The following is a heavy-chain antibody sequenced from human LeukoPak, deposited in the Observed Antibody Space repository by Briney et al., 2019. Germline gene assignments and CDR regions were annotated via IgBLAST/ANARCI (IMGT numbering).Heavy chain of an antibody. CDR1: GFTLSSYW. D-gene: IGHD1/OR15-1a*01. J-gene: IGHJ1*01. V-gene: IGHV3-7*01. Sequence: GGSLRLSCAASGFTLSSYWMSWVRQAPGKGLEWVANIKQDGSEKYYVDSVKGRFTISRDNAKNSLYLQMNSLRAEDTAVYYCARGESLEQSVVHWGQGTLVTVSS. CDR2: IKQDGSEK. CDR3: ARGESLEQSVVH.